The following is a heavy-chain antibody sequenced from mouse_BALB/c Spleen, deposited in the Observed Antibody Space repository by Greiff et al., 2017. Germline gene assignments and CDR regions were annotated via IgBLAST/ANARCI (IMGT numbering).Heavy chain of an antibody. CDR3: ARHDAGIGMDY. J-gene: IGHJ4*01. CDR1: GFTFSSYG. Sequence: EVKVVESGGDLVKPGGSLKLSCAASGFTFSSYGMSWVRQTPDKRLEWVATISSGGSYTYYPDSVKGRFTISRDNAKNTLYLQMSSLKSEDTAMYYCARHDAGIGMDYWGQGTSVTVSS. CDR2: ISSGGSYT. D-gene: IGHD2-3*01. V-gene: IGHV5-6*01.